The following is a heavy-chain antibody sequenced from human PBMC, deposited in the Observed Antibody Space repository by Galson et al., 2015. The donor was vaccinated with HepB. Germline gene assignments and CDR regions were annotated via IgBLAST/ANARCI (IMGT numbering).Heavy chain of an antibody. CDR1: GFTFSSYN. V-gene: IGHV3-48*01. Sequence: ALRLSCAASGFTFSSYNMNWVRLAPGKGVECVSYTDSTSGGVRYADSVKGRFTISRDNVKYSLFLQMNSLRAEDTAMYYCARDRGNLYSSSSGYYYYGIDLWGQGTTVTVS. J-gene: IGHJ6*02. CDR3: ARDRGNLYSSSSGYYYYGIDL. D-gene: IGHD6-6*01. CDR2: TDSTSGGV.